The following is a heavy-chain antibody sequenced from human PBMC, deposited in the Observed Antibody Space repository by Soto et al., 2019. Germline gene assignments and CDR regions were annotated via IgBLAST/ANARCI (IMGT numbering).Heavy chain of an antibody. CDR3: ARGRDGSNYYFDY. CDR2: IVPIFGKA. D-gene: IGHD3-10*01. V-gene: IGHV1-69*01. J-gene: IGHJ4*02. Sequence: QVQLVQSGPEVKKPGSSVKVSCKASGGTFSDSVTSWVRQAPGQGLEWMGGIVPIFGKANLAEKFQDRVTITADESTSTAYMKLSSLRSEDTAVDYCARGRDGSNYYFDYCVQGTLVTVSS. CDR1: GGTFSDSV.